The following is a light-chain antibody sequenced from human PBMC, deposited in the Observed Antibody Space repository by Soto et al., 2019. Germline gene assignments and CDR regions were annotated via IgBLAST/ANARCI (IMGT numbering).Light chain of an antibody. CDR3: LQNYNYPWT. CDR2: YIS. J-gene: IGKJ1*01. V-gene: IGKV3D-15*01. Sequence: EIVFTQSPATLSLSPGERATLSCRASQSINSNLAWYQQKPGQAPRLLIYYISTRATGIPARFSGSGSGTEFTLTISSLQPEDFATYYCLQNYNYPWTFGQGTKVDIK. CDR1: QSINSN.